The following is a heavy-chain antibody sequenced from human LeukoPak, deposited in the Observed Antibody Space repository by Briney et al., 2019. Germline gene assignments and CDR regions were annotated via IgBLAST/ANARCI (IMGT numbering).Heavy chain of an antibody. J-gene: IGHJ4*02. CDR2: IYYSGST. Sequence: PSETLSLTCTVSGGSISSSSYYWGWIRQPPGKGLEWIGNIYYSGSTYYNPSLKSQVTISVDTSKNQFSLRLSSVTAADTAVYYCAGYSYGPFWGQGTLVTVSS. D-gene: IGHD5-18*01. CDR1: GGSISSSSYY. V-gene: IGHV4-39*01. CDR3: AGYSYGPF.